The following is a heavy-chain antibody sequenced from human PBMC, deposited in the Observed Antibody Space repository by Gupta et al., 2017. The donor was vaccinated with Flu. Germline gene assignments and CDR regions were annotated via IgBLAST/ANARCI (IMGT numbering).Heavy chain of an antibody. D-gene: IGHD6-19*01. J-gene: IGHJ6*02. CDR2: ISSSSSTI. CDR1: GFTSGSYS. Sequence: EVQLVESGGGLVQPGGPLRLSCAASGFTSGSYSMTWVRQAPGKGLEWVSYISSSSSTIYYADSVKGRCTIARDNAKNSLYLQRNSLRAEDTAVYYCAREPAGGYSSGYYYYYGMDVGGQGTTVTVSS. V-gene: IGHV3-48*01. CDR3: AREPAGGYSSGYYYYYGMDV.